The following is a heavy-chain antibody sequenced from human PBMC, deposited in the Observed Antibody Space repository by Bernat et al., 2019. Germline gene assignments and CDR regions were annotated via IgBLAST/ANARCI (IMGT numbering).Heavy chain of an antibody. CDR1: GFTFSSNY. Sequence: VQLVESGGGVVQPGRSLRLSCAASGFTFSSNYMSWVRQAPGKGLEWVSVIYSGGSTYYADSVKGRFTISRDNSKNSLYLQMNSLRAEDTAVYYCAREMGIRYFDWLRNWYFDLWGRGTLVTVSS. CDR3: AREMGIRYFDWLRNWYFDL. V-gene: IGHV3-66*01. CDR2: IYSGGST. D-gene: IGHD3-9*01. J-gene: IGHJ2*01.